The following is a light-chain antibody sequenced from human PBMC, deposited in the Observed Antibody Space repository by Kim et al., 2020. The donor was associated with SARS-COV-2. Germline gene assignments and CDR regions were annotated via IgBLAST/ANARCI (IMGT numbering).Light chain of an antibody. CDR3: HQYDSYPPT. CDR2: DAS. V-gene: IGKV1-16*01. J-gene: IGKJ2*01. Sequence: SASVGDTVSITCRASLGISNYVAWFRQKPGKAPESLIYDASTLQSGVPSRFQGSGSGTEFTLTINSLQPDDFATYYCHQYDSYPPTFGQGTKLEI. CDR1: LGISNY.